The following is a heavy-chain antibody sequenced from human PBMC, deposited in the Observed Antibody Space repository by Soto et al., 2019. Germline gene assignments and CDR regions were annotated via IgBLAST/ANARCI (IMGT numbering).Heavy chain of an antibody. D-gene: IGHD6-13*01. CDR3: ARRGQQLAYFDY. Sequence: SETLSLTCTVSGGSISSSSYYWGWIRQPPGKGLEWIGSIYYSGNTYYNPSLKSRVTISVDTSKNQFSLKLSSATAADTAVYYCARRGQQLAYFDYWGQGTLVTVSS. CDR2: IYYSGNT. J-gene: IGHJ4*02. CDR1: GGSISSSSYY. V-gene: IGHV4-39*01.